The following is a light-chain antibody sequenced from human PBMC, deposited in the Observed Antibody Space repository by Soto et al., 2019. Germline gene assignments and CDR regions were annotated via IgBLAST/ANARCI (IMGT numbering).Light chain of an antibody. J-gene: IGKJ1*01. V-gene: IGKV3-15*01. CDR1: QAISDN. CDR2: DAS. CDR3: QQYDNWLTGT. Sequence: EIVLTQSPATLSVSPGERATLSCRASQAISDNLAWYQHKPGQPPRLIIYDASTRANGIPARFSGGGSGTEFTLTLRSLQSEDFAVYYCQQYDNWLTGTFGQGTKVDIK.